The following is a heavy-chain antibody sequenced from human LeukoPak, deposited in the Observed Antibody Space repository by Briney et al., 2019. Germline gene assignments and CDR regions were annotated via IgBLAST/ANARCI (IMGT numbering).Heavy chain of an antibody. CDR1: GGSISSYY. Sequence: PSETLSLTCSVSGGSISSYYWSWIRQPPGKGLEWIGYIYYSGSTNYNPSLKSRVTISVDTSKNQFSLKLSYVTAADTAVYFCARESSWGNFDYWGQGTLVTVSS. J-gene: IGHJ4*02. CDR2: IYYSGST. CDR3: ARESSWGNFDY. D-gene: IGHD7-27*01. V-gene: IGHV4-59*01.